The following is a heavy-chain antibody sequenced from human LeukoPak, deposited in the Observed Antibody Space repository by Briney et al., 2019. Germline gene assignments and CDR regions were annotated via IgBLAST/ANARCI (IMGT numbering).Heavy chain of an antibody. D-gene: IGHD1-1*01. V-gene: IGHV4-38-2*02. CDR3: ARDVEPDAFDI. Sequence: SETLSFTCTVSGYSISSGYYWGWIRQPPGKGLEWIGSIYHSGSTYYNPSLKSRVTISVDTSKNQFSLKLSSVTAADTAVYYCARDVEPDAFDIWGQGTMVTVSS. J-gene: IGHJ3*02. CDR1: GYSISSGYY. CDR2: IYHSGST.